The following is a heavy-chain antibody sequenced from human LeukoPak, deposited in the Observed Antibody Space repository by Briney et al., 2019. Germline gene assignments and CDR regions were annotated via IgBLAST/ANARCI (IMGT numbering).Heavy chain of an antibody. CDR3: ARAAPSYYGSGSLGSYYYGMDV. CDR2: VYYSGST. V-gene: IGHV4-59*01. D-gene: IGHD3-10*01. J-gene: IGHJ6*02. Sequence: SETLSLTCTVSGGSLSSYYWSWIRQPPGRGLEWIGYVYYSGSTNYNPSLKSRVAISIDTSKNQFSLKLSSVTAADTAMYYCARAAPSYYGSGSLGSYYYGMDVWGQGTTVTVSS. CDR1: GGSLSSYY.